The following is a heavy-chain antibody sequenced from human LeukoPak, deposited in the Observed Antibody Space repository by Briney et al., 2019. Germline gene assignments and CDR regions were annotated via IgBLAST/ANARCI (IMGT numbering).Heavy chain of an antibody. CDR3: AKDLDGYYDSSGYYLGIDC. J-gene: IGHJ4*02. D-gene: IGHD3-22*01. CDR1: GLTFSTYG. CDR2: ISGSGGST. V-gene: IGHV3-23*01. Sequence: GGSLRLSCAASGLTFSTYGMSWVRQAPGKGLEWVSAISGSGGSTYYADSVKGRFTISRDNSKNTLYLQMNSLRAEDTAVYYCAKDLDGYYDSSGYYLGIDCWGQGTLVTVSS.